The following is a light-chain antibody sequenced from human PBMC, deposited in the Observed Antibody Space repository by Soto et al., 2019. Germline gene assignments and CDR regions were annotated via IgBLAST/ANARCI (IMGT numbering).Light chain of an antibody. J-gene: IGKJ1*01. Sequence: LPPSTSTLSLFPGERATLSFRASQSVSSSYLAWYQQKPGQAPRLLIYGASSRATGIPDRFSGSGSGTDFTLTISRLEPEDFAVYYCQQYGSSPGTFGQGTIVDIK. CDR3: QQYGSSPGT. V-gene: IGKV3-20*01. CDR1: QSVSSSY. CDR2: GAS.